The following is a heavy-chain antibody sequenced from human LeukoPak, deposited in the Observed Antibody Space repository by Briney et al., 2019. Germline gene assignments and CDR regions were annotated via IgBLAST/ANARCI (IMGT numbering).Heavy chain of an antibody. V-gene: IGHV3-30*18. CDR1: GFTFTNYG. CDR2: ISYDGRNT. CDR3: AKSRENYYGYYAMDV. J-gene: IGHJ6*02. D-gene: IGHD3-10*01. Sequence: GRSLRLSCAASGFTFTNYGMHWVRQAPGKGLEWVAVISYDGRNTYYEDSVRGRFTISRDNSKNTLYLQTNSLRAEDTVVYYCAKSRENYYGYYAMDVWGQGTALTVSS.